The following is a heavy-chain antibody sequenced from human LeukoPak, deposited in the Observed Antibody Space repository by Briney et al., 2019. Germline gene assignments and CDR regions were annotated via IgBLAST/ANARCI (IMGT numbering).Heavy chain of an antibody. V-gene: IGHV1-69*01. CDR1: GGTFSSYA. CDR2: IIPIFGTA. J-gene: IGHJ5*02. CDR3: AREGYYDILTGYYNH. D-gene: IGHD3-9*01. Sequence: GASVKVSCKASGGTFSSYAISWVRQAPGQGLEWMGGIIPIFGTANYAQKFQGRVTITADESTSTAYMELSRLRSEDTAVYYCAREGYYDILTGYYNHWGQGTLSPSPQ.